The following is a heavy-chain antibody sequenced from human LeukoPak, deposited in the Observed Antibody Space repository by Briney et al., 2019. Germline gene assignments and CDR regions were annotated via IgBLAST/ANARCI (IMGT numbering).Heavy chain of an antibody. Sequence: GGSLRLSCAVSGLTFSNFKMNWVRQAPGKGLEWVSTISASGPYYADAVRGRFTISRDNSRNTLSLQMDSLRAEDTAVYYCAKDHESDGYPCLDHWGLGTLVTVSS. J-gene: IGHJ4*02. D-gene: IGHD3-22*01. CDR3: AKDHESDGYPCLDH. CDR2: ISASGP. V-gene: IGHV3-23*01. CDR1: GLTFSNFK.